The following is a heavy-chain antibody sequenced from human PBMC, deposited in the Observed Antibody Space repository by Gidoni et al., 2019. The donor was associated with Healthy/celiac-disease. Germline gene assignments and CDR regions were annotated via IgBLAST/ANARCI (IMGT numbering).Heavy chain of an antibody. V-gene: IGHV4-61*01. CDR3: ARRAAAGPPYYYGMDV. J-gene: IGHJ6*04. D-gene: IGHD6-13*01. CDR2: IYYSGST. Sequence: QVQLQESGPGLVKPSETLSLTCTVSGGSVSSGSYYWSWIRQHPGKGLEWIGYIYYSGSTNYNPSLKSRVTISVDTSKNQFSLKLSSVTAADTAVYYCARRAAAGPPYYYGMDVWGKGTTVTVSS. CDR1: GGSVSSGSYY.